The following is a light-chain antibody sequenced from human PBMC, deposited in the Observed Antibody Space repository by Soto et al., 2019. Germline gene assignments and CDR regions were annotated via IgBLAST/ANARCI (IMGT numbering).Light chain of an antibody. V-gene: IGLV2-8*01. CDR1: SSDVGGHNY. J-gene: IGLJ3*02. CDR2: EVT. CDR3: CSTAGNNTLV. Sequence: QSALTQSPSASGSPGQSVTISCTGTSSDVGGHNYVSWYQHHPGKAPKLIIYEVTKRPSGVPDRFSGSKSANTASLTVSGLQAEDEAFYYCCSTAGNNTLVFGGGTKLTVL.